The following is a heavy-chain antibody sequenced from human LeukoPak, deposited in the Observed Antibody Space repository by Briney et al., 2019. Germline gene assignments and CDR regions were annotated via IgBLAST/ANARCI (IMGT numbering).Heavy chain of an antibody. CDR3: AREYSSSWYGAGIDY. CDR2: ISYDGSNK. CDR1: GFTFSSYG. V-gene: IGHV3-30*03. Sequence: GGSLRLSCAASGFTFSSYGMHWVRQAPGKGLEWVAVISYDGSNKYYADSVKGRFTISRDNSKNTLYLQMNSLRAEDTAVYYCAREYSSSWYGAGIDYWGQGTLVTVSS. J-gene: IGHJ4*02. D-gene: IGHD6-13*01.